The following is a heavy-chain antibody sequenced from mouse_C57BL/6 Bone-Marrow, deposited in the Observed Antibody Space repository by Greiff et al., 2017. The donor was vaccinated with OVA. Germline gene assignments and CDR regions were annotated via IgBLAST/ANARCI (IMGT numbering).Heavy chain of an antibody. CDR1: GYAFTTYL. CDR2: INPGSGGT. Sequence: QVQLKESGAELVRPGTSVKVSCKASGYAFTTYLIEWVKQRPGQGLEWIGVINPGSGGTNYTEKFKGQATLTADKSSSTAYMQLSSLTSEDSAVYFCARCGNCSLAYWGQGTLVTVSA. CDR3: ARCGNCSLAY. J-gene: IGHJ3*01. D-gene: IGHD2-1*01. V-gene: IGHV1-54*01.